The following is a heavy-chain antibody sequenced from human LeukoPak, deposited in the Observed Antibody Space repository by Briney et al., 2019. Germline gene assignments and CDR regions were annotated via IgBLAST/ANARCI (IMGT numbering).Heavy chain of an antibody. CDR2: IYTSGST. CDR3: ARGAYDDKEHYGDPTYFDY. Sequence: KPSETLSLTCTVSGGSISSYYWSWIRQPAGKGLEWIGRIYTSGSTNYNPSLKSRVTISVDTSKNQFSLKLSSVTAADTAVYYCARGAYDDKEHYGDPTYFDYWGQGTLVTVSS. V-gene: IGHV4-4*07. CDR1: GGSISSYY. D-gene: IGHD4-17*01. J-gene: IGHJ4*02.